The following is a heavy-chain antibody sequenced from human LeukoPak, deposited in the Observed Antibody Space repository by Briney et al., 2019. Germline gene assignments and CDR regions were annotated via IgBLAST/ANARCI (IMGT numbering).Heavy chain of an antibody. CDR3: ARHAIGYSYGYSTPPPPYYYYYGMDV. V-gene: IGHV4-30-2*03. D-gene: IGHD5-18*01. CDR2: IYYSGST. Sequence: SETLSLTCAVSGGSVSSGGYSWSWIRQPPGKGLEWIGYIYYSGSTYYNPSLKSRVTISVDTSKNQFSLKLSSVTAADTAVYYRARHAIGYSYGYSTPPPPYYYYYGMDVWGQGTTVTVSS. J-gene: IGHJ6*02. CDR1: GGSVSSGGYS.